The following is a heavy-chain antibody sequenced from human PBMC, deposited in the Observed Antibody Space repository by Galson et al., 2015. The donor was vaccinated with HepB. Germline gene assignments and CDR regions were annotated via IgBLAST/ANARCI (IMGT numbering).Heavy chain of an antibody. CDR2: IWHDGSKQ. J-gene: IGHJ6*03. CDR3: AREVGASWASHYYMDV. D-gene: IGHD3-16*01. V-gene: IGHV3-33*01. Sequence: SLRLSCAASGFTFSSYGMSWVRQAPGKGLEWVAVIWHDGSKQYYADSVKGRSTISRDNSKNTLYLQMNSLRAEDTAVYYCAREVGASWASHYYMDVWGKGTTVTVSS. CDR1: GFTFSSYG.